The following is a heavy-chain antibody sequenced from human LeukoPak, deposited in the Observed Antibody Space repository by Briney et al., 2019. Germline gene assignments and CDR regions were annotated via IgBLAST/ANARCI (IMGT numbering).Heavy chain of an antibody. CDR2: IYYSGST. Sequence: SETLSLTCTVSGGSISSSSYYWGWIRQPPGKGLEWIGSIYYSGSTYYNTSLKSRVTISVDTSKNQFSLKLSSVTAADTAVYYCARRITMVRGVNDDAFDIWGQGTMVTVSS. CDR1: GGSISSSSYY. J-gene: IGHJ3*02. CDR3: ARRITMVRGVNDDAFDI. D-gene: IGHD3-10*01. V-gene: IGHV4-39*01.